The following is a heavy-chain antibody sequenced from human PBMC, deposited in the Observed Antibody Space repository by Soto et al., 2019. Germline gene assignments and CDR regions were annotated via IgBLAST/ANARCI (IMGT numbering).Heavy chain of an antibody. CDR2: IYSDGRT. D-gene: IGHD6-19*01. Sequence: GGSLRLSCAASGFTVSSNYMSWVRQAPGKGLEWVSIIYSDGRTYYADSVKGRFTISRDNSKNTLYLQMNSLRAEDTAVYYCARDSSGWYSPYYWGQGTQVTVSS. V-gene: IGHV3-66*01. CDR1: GFTVSSNY. CDR3: ARDSSGWYSPYY. J-gene: IGHJ4*02.